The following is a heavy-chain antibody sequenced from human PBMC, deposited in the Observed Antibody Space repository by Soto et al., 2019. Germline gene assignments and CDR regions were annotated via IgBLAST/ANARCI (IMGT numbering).Heavy chain of an antibody. Sequence: GGSLRLSCAASGFTFSSYGMHWVRQAPGKGLEWVAVISYDGSNKYYADSVKGRFTISRDNSKNTLYLQMNSLRAEDTAVYYCAKEEVKLELRQYYYYYYMDVWGKGTTVTVSS. CDR1: GFTFSSYG. CDR3: AKEEVKLELRQYYYYYYMDV. J-gene: IGHJ6*03. D-gene: IGHD1-7*01. CDR2: ISYDGSNK. V-gene: IGHV3-30*18.